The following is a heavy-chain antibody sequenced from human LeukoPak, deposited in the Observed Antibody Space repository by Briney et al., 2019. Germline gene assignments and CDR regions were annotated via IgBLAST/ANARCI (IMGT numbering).Heavy chain of an antibody. CDR2: LSYDGSNK. D-gene: IGHD2-2*03. Sequence: GGSLRLSCAASGFTFSTYGMHWVRQAPGKGLEWMALLSYDGSNKYYADSVKGRSTISRDNSKNTVYLQMNSLRAEDTAVYYCAKGGYCSSSSCYQGVFDIWGQGTMVTVSS. J-gene: IGHJ3*02. V-gene: IGHV3-30*18. CDR1: GFTFSTYG. CDR3: AKGGYCSSSSCYQGVFDI.